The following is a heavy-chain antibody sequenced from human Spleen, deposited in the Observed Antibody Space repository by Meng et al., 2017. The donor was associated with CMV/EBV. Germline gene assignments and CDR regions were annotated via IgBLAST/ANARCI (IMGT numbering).Heavy chain of an antibody. D-gene: IGHD2-15*01. Sequence: QVTLKESGPVLVKPTETLTLTCTVSGFSLSNARMGVSWIRQPPGKALEWLAHIFSNDEKSYSTSLKSRLTISKDTSKSQVVLTMTNMDPVDTATYYCAHRDYCSGGTCTFDYWGQGTLVTVSS. CDR1: GFSLSNARMG. CDR3: AHRDYCSGGTCTFDY. V-gene: IGHV2-26*01. J-gene: IGHJ4*02. CDR2: IFSNDEK.